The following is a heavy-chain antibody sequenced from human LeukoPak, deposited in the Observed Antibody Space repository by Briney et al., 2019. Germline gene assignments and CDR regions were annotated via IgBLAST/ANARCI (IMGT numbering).Heavy chain of an antibody. Sequence: PGGSLRLSCAASGFTFSSYEMNWVRQAPGKGLEWVSYISSSGSTIYYADSVKGRFTISRDNAKNSLYLQMNSLRAEDTAVYYCAMGNKRSTVGAGGSSRRFDYWGQGTLVTVSS. CDR1: GFTFSSYE. CDR3: AMGNKRSTVGAGGSSRRFDY. V-gene: IGHV3-48*03. D-gene: IGHD2-15*01. J-gene: IGHJ4*02. CDR2: ISSSGSTI.